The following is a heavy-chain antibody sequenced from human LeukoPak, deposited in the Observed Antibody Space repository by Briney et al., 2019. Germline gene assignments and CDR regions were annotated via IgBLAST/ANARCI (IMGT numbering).Heavy chain of an antibody. CDR2: IKSKTDGGTT. D-gene: IGHD2/OR15-2a*01. V-gene: IGHV3-15*01. CDR3: TSEID. J-gene: IGHJ4*02. Sequence: GGSLTLSCAASGFTFRHAWMKWVGQAPGTAMEWVGRIKSKTDGGTTDYAAPVKGRLTISRDDSKNTLYRQRNSLKTEDTAVYYCTSEIDWGQGTLVTVSP. CDR1: GFTFRHAW.